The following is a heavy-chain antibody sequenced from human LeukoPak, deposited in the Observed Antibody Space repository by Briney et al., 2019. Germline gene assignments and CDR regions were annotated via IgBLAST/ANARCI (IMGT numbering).Heavy chain of an antibody. CDR1: GGSISSYY. D-gene: IGHD1-26*01. Sequence: SETLSLTCTVSGGSISSYYWSWIRQHPGKGLEWIGYIYYSGSTYYNPSLKSRVTISVDTSKNQFSLKLSSVTAADTAVYYCARGGIVGAPTDYWGQGTLVTVSS. J-gene: IGHJ4*02. CDR2: IYYSGST. CDR3: ARGGIVGAPTDY. V-gene: IGHV4-59*06.